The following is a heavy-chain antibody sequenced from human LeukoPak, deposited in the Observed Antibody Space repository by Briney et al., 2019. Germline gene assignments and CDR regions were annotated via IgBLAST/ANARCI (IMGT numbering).Heavy chain of an antibody. CDR2: IYYSGST. Sequence: SETLSLTCTVSGGSISSSSYYWGWIRQPPGKGLEWIGSIYYSGSTYYNPSLKSRVTISVDTSKNQFSLKLSSVTAADTAVYYCASPGDYDSSGYPFENWGQGTLVTVSS. CDR1: GGSISSSSYY. J-gene: IGHJ4*02. D-gene: IGHD3-22*01. CDR3: ASPGDYDSSGYPFEN. V-gene: IGHV4-39*01.